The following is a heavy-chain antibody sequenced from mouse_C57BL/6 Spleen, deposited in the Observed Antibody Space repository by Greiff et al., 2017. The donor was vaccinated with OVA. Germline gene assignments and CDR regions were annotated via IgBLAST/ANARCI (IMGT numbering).Heavy chain of an antibody. CDR3: AFYYYAFDD. V-gene: IGHV1-82*01. CDR2: ISPGDGDT. Sequence: QVQLQQSGPELVKPGASVKISCKASGYAFSSSWMNWVKQRPGKGLEWIGRISPGDGDTNYNGKFKGKATLTADKSSSTASMQLSSLTSEDSAVYFCAFYYYAFDDWGQGTTLTVSS. CDR1: GYAFSSSW. D-gene: IGHD1-1*01. J-gene: IGHJ2*01.